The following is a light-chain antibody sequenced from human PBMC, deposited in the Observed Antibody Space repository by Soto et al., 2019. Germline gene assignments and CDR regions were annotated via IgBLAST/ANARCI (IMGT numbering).Light chain of an antibody. CDR3: QKYNSAPRT. CDR2: AAS. V-gene: IGKV1-27*01. J-gene: IGKJ4*01. Sequence: DVQMTQAPSSLSASVGDRVTITCRASQGISNYLAWYQQKPGKVPKLLLYAASILQSGVPSRFSGSGSGTEFTLTISSLQPEDVATYYCQKYNSAPRTFGGGTKVEIK. CDR1: QGISNY.